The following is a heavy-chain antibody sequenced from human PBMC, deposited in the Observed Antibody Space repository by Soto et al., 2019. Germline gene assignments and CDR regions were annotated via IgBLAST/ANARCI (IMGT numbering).Heavy chain of an antibody. D-gene: IGHD6-19*01. Sequence: QMQLVESGGGVVQPGESLRLSCAASGFTFNYYPMHWVRQTPGKGLEWVAVISFDGSNKFYADSVKGRFTASRDNSKNMLYLQLNSLRPEDAAVYYCARLPGALVAVLYIYPLDGREAMSDVDVWGQGTTVSVSS. CDR3: ARLPGALVAVLYIYPLDGREAMSDVDV. CDR1: GFTFNYYP. CDR2: ISFDGSNK. J-gene: IGHJ6*02. V-gene: IGHV3-30-3*01.